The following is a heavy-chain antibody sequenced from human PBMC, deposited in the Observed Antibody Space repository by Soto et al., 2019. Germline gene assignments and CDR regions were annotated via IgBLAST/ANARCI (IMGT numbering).Heavy chain of an antibody. D-gene: IGHD2-8*01. CDR3: AKYESVLMVYALGDDNWFDP. CDR1: GFTFSSYA. Sequence: PGGSLRLSCAASGFTFSSYAMSWVRQAPGKGLEWVSAISGSGGSTYYADSVKGRFTISRDNSKNTLYLQMNSLRAEDTAVYYCAKYESVLMVYALGDDNWFDPWGQGTLVTVSS. CDR2: ISGSGGST. V-gene: IGHV3-23*01. J-gene: IGHJ5*02.